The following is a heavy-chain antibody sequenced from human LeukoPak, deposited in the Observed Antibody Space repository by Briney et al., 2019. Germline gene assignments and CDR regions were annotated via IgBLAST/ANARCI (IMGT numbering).Heavy chain of an antibody. Sequence: GGSLRLSCAASGFIFSSYSMNWVRQAPGKGLEWVSSISSSSTYIYYADSVKGRFTISRDNSKNTLYLQMNSLRAEDTAVYYCARSPPYCSGGSCYSAAFDIWGQGTMVTVSS. V-gene: IGHV3-21*04. CDR1: GFIFSSYS. D-gene: IGHD2-15*01. CDR3: ARSPPYCSGGSCYSAAFDI. CDR2: ISSSSTYI. J-gene: IGHJ3*02.